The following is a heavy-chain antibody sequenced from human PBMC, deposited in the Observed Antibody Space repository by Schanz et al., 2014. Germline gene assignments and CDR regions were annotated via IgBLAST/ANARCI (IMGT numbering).Heavy chain of an antibody. CDR2: ISGSGGST. J-gene: IGHJ5*02. CDR1: GFTFSSYA. D-gene: IGHD2-21*01. CDR3: ARRKSDYGGPRDWFDP. Sequence: EVQLLESGGGLVQPGGSLRLSCAASGFTFSSYAMSWVRQAPGKGLEWVSAISGSGGSTYYADSVKGRFTISRDNSKNTLYLQMNSLRAEDTAVYFCARRKSDYGGPRDWFDPWGQGILXTVSS. V-gene: IGHV3-23*01.